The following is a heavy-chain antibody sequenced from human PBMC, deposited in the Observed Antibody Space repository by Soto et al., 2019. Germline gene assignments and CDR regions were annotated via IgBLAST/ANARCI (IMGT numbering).Heavy chain of an antibody. CDR1: GSTFTSYA. Sequence: QVQLVQSGAEEKKPGASVKVSCKASGSTFTSYAMHWVREAPGQRLEWMGWINAGNGNTKYSQKFQGRVTITRDTSASTAYMELSSLRSEDTAVHYCAREQWLGVDYWGQGTLVTVSS. CDR2: INAGNGNT. CDR3: AREQWLGVDY. V-gene: IGHV1-3*05. J-gene: IGHJ4*02. D-gene: IGHD6-19*01.